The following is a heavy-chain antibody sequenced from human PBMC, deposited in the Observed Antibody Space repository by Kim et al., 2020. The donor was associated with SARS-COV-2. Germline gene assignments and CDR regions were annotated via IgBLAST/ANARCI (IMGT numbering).Heavy chain of an antibody. CDR1: GLTFEDYG. V-gene: IGHV3-43*02. CDR2: ISADGGNT. Sequence: GGSLRLSCEGSGLTFEDYGMHWVRQAPGKGLEWVSLISADGGNTYYGDSMKGRFTISRDNSKNSLFLEMNSLRIEDSALHYCVKDIYVDRVGYNSDYYGRTSGAKGPRSPSP. J-gene: IGHJ6*02. D-gene: IGHD5-12*01. CDR3: VKDIYVDRVGYNSDYYGRTS.